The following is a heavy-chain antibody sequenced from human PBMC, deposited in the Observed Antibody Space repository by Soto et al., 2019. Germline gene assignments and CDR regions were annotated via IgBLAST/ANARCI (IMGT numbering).Heavy chain of an antibody. J-gene: IGHJ6*02. CDR2: IWYDGSNK. Sequence: GGSLRLSCAASGVTFSSYGMHWVRQAPGKGLEWVAVIWYDGSNKYYADSVKGRFTISRDNSKNTLYLQMNSLRAEDTAVYYCARGGAREYYYYGMDVWGQGTTVTVSS. D-gene: IGHD3-16*01. V-gene: IGHV3-33*01. CDR1: GVTFSSYG. CDR3: ARGGAREYYYYGMDV.